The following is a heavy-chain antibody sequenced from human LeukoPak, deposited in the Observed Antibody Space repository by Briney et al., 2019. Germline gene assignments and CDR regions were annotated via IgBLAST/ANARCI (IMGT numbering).Heavy chain of an antibody. V-gene: IGHV1-46*01. Sequence: ASVKVSCKASGYTFTSYYMHWVRQAPGQGLEWMGIINPSGGSTSYAQKFQGRVTMTRDTSTSTVYMELSSLRSEDTAVYYCARDRQRADSSSWYGFDPWGQGTLVTVSS. CDR3: ARDRQRADSSSWYGFDP. CDR1: GYTFTSYY. CDR2: INPSGGST. D-gene: IGHD6-13*01. J-gene: IGHJ5*02.